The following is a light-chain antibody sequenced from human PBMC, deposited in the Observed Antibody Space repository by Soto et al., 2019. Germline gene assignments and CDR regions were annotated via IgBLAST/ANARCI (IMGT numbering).Light chain of an antibody. V-gene: IGLV2-11*01. CDR3: CSFAGTAWV. CDR2: DVT. J-gene: IGLJ3*02. Sequence: QSALTQPRSVSGSPGQSVTISCSGTSSDVGGYKYVSWYQHHPGKAPKLILFDVTRRPSGVPDRLSGSKSGNTASLTISGLQVDDEADYYCCSFAGTAWVFGGGTKVTVL. CDR1: SSDVGGYKY.